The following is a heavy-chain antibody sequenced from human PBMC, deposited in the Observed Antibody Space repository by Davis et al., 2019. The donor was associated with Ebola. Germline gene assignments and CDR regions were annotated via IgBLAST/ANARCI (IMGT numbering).Heavy chain of an antibody. Sequence: SGPTLVKPTETLTLTCTVSGFSLSNARMGVSWIRQPPGKALEWLAHIFSNDEKSYSTSLKSRLTISKDTSKSQVVLTMTNMDPVDTATYYCARIRRGVRRWLPFYYYYYGMDVWGQGTTVTVSS. D-gene: IGHD5-24*01. V-gene: IGHV2-26*01. CDR1: GFSLSNARMG. CDR2: IFSNDEK. J-gene: IGHJ6*02. CDR3: ARIRRGVRRWLPFYYYYYGMDV.